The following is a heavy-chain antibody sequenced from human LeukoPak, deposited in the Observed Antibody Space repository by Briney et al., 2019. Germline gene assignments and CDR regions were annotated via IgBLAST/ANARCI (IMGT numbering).Heavy chain of an antibody. D-gene: IGHD3-22*01. Sequence: ASVKVSCKASGYTFTGYYMEWVRQAPGQGLEWMGWINPNSGGTKYEQKFQGRVTMTRDTSISTAYMELSRLRSDDTAVYYCARRSYYYDSSGYYRLDAFDIWGQGTMVTVSS. CDR1: GYTFTGYY. J-gene: IGHJ3*02. CDR3: ARRSYYYDSSGYYRLDAFDI. CDR2: INPNSGGT. V-gene: IGHV1-2*02.